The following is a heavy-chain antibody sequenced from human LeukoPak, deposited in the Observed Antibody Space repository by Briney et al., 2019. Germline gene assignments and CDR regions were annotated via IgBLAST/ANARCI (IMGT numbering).Heavy chain of an antibody. D-gene: IGHD3-10*01. CDR2: ISSSGSTI. CDR3: AKVFITMVRGVIAGSDY. V-gene: IGHV3-11*04. J-gene: IGHJ4*02. Sequence: GGSLRLSCAASGFTFSDYYMSWIRQAPGKGLEWVSYISSSGSTIYYADSVKGRFTISRDNSKNTLYLQMNSLRAEDTAVYYCAKVFITMVRGVIAGSDYWGQGTLVTVSS. CDR1: GFTFSDYY.